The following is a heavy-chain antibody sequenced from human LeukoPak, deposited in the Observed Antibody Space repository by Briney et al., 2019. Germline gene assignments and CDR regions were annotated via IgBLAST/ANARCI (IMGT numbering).Heavy chain of an antibody. Sequence: ASVKVSCKASGYTFTGYYMHWVRQAPGQGLEWMGWINPNSGGKNYAQKFQGRVTMTRDTSISTAYMELSRLRSDDTAVYYCAREVIDYGDYEAFDIWGQGTMVTVSS. D-gene: IGHD4-17*01. V-gene: IGHV1-2*02. CDR3: AREVIDYGDYEAFDI. CDR2: INPNSGGK. CDR1: GYTFTGYY. J-gene: IGHJ3*02.